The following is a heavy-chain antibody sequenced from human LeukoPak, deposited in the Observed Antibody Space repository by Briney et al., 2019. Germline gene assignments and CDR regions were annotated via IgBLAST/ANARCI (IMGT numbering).Heavy chain of an antibody. D-gene: IGHD6-19*01. Sequence: GESLKISCKGSGYSFTSYWIGWVRQMPGKGLEWMGIIYPGDSAPRYSPSFQGQVTISADESISTAYLQWSSLNASDTAMYYCEWAYSNSGWHRLAFDIWGQGTMVTVSS. CDR3: EWAYSNSGWHRLAFDI. V-gene: IGHV5-51*01. CDR1: GYSFTSYW. CDR2: IYPGDSAP. J-gene: IGHJ3*02.